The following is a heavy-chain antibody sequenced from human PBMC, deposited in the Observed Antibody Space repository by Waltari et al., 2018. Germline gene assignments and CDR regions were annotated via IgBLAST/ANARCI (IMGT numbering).Heavy chain of an antibody. D-gene: IGHD6-19*01. Sequence: EVQLVESGGNLIQPGGSMRLSCSASGFPVRTNFFSLVRQGPGKGLEWVSIIYSGGNTYYAGSVKGRFTISRDNYKNMVYLEMNSLRAEDTAVYYCAKQSPSYTRGWYPLESWGPGTLVTVSP. V-gene: IGHV3-53*01. J-gene: IGHJ4*02. CDR3: AKQSPSYTRGWYPLES. CDR2: IYSGGNT. CDR1: GFPVRTNF.